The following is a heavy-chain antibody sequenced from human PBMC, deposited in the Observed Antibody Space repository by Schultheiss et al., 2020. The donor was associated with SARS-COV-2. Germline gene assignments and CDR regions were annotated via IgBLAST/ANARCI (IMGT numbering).Heavy chain of an antibody. CDR2: ISGSGGST. J-gene: IGHJ4*02. CDR1: GFIFSSYA. D-gene: IGHD6-13*01. CDR3: AIQYSSSFAFDY. V-gene: IGHV3-23*01. Sequence: GESLKISCAASGFIFSSYAMHWVRQASGKGLEWVSAISGSGGSTYYADSVKGRFTISRDNSKNTLYLQMNSLRAEDTAVYYCAIQYSSSFAFDYWGQGTLVTVSS.